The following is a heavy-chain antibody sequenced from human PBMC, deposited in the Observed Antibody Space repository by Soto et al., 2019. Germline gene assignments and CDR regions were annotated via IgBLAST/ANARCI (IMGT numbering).Heavy chain of an antibody. D-gene: IGHD6-19*01. CDR2: ISSSSSYI. Sequence: GGSLRLSCAASGFTFSSYSMNWVRQAPGKGLEWVSSISSSSSYIYYADSVKGRFNISRDNAKNSLYLQMNSLRAEDTAVYYCAGGIAVAGTYHYYYGMDVWGQGTTVTVSS. CDR1: GFTFSSYS. CDR3: AGGIAVAGTYHYYYGMDV. V-gene: IGHV3-21*01. J-gene: IGHJ6*02.